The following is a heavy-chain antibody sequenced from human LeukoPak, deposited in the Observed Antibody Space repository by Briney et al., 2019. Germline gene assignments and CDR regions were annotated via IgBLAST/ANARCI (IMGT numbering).Heavy chain of an antibody. CDR2: INPNSGGT. CDR3: ARGPRPKDYYDSSGYSDY. CDR1: GYTFTGYY. Sequence: ASVKVSCKASGYTFTGYYMHWVRQAPGQGLEWMGWINPNSGGTNYAQKFRGRVTMTRDTSISTAYMELSRLRSDDTAVYYCARGPRPKDYYDSSGYSDYWGQGTLVTVSS. D-gene: IGHD3-22*01. J-gene: IGHJ4*02. V-gene: IGHV1-2*02.